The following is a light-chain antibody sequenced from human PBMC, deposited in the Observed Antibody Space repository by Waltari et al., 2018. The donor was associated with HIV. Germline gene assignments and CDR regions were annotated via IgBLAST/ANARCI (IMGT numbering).Light chain of an antibody. CDR2: GVS. CDR1: GSDIGLYDL. J-gene: IGLJ2*01. V-gene: IGLV2-14*01. Sequence: QSALTQPASLSGSPGQSLTIPCSGTGSDIGLYDLFSWYRQAPGKAPRLLIYGVSNRPSEISRRFSGSKARTTASLTISALQADDEGDYYCSAYTMSGSLVFGGGTKLTVL. CDR3: SAYTMSGSLV.